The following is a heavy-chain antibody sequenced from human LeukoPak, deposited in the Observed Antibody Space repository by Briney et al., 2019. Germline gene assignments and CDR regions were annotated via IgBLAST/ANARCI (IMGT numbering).Heavy chain of an antibody. CDR2: ISSSGSTI. CDR1: GFTFSSYG. CDR3: AGGRQWLAFDY. Sequence: GRSLRLSCAASGFTFSSYGMHWVRQAPGKGLERVSYISSSGSTIYYADSVKGRFTISRDNAKNSLYLQMNSLRAEDTAVYYCAGGRQWLAFDYWGQGTLVTVSS. D-gene: IGHD6-19*01. J-gene: IGHJ4*02. V-gene: IGHV3-48*04.